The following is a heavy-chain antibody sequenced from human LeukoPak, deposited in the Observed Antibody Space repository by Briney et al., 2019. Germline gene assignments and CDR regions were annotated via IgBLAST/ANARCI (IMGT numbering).Heavy chain of an antibody. CDR2: IHYSGST. CDR1: GGSISSHY. V-gene: IGHV4-59*11. CDR3: ARDLGGYYNFDY. D-gene: IGHD3-3*01. J-gene: IGHJ4*02. Sequence: SETLSLTCTVSGGSISSHYWTWIRQSPGKGLEWIGYIHYSGSTSYNPSLKNRVTISVDTSKNQFSLKLSSVTAADTAVYYCARDLGGYYNFDYWGQGALVTVSS.